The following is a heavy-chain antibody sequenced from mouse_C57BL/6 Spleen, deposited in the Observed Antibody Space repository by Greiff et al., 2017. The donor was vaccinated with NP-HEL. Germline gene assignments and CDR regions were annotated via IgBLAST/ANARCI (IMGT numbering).Heavy chain of an antibody. J-gene: IGHJ2*01. CDR1: GFTFSDYY. V-gene: IGHV5-16*01. CDR3: ARALLITTVVAEGYYFDY. D-gene: IGHD1-1*01. CDR2: INYDGSST. Sequence: EVKLVESEGGLVQPGSSMKLSCTASGFTFSDYYMAWVRQVPEKGLEWVANINYDGSSTYYLDSLKSRFIISRDNAQNILYLQMSSLKSEDTATYYCARALLITTVVAEGYYFDYWGQGTTLTVSS.